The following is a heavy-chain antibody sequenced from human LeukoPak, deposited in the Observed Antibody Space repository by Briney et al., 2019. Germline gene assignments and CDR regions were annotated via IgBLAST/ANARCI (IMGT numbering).Heavy chain of an antibody. V-gene: IGHV4-39*01. CDR1: GGSISSSSYY. CDR3: ARQVGKYSSGWELDY. J-gene: IGHJ4*02. CDR2: IYYSGST. D-gene: IGHD6-19*01. Sequence: SETLSLTCTVSGGSISSSSYYWGWIRQPPGKGLEWIGSIYYSGSTYYNPSLKSRVTISVDTSKNQFSLKLSSVTAADTAVYYCARQVGKYSSGWELDYWGQGTLVTVSS.